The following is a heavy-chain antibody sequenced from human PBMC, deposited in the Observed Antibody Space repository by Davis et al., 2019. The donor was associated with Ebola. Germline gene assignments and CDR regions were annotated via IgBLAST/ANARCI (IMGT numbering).Heavy chain of an antibody. J-gene: IGHJ3*01. CDR2: IYSGGST. D-gene: IGHD2-15*01. Sequence: GESLKISCAASGFTVSSNYMSWVRQAPGKGLEWVSLIYSGGSTYYADSVKGRFTISRDNSKNTLYLQMNSLRAEDTAVYYCAKTSGYDCSGGTCEGSVFDAWGKGTKVIVSS. V-gene: IGHV3-53*01. CDR1: GFTVSSNY. CDR3: AKTSGYDCSGGTCEGSVFDA.